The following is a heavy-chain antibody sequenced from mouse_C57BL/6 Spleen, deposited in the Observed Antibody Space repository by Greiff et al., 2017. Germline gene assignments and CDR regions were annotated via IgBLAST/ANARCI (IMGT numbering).Heavy chain of an antibody. V-gene: IGHV1-18*01. Sequence: EVKLMESGPELVKPGASVKIPCKASGYTFTDYNMDWVKQSHGKSLEWIGDINPNNGGTIYNQKFKGKATLTVDKSSSTAYMELRSLTSEDTAVYYCARRAGSLPFWYFDVWGTGTTVTVSS. J-gene: IGHJ1*03. CDR3: ARRAGSLPFWYFDV. CDR1: GYTFTDYN. D-gene: IGHD1-1*01. CDR2: INPNNGGT.